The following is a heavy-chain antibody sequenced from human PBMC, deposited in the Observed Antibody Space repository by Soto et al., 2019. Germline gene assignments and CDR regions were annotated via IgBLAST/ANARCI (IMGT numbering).Heavy chain of an antibody. J-gene: IGHJ6*02. CDR3: ARVPSPFDFYYAMDV. D-gene: IGHD3-16*01. Sequence: LSETLSPTCTLSGDSIGRGNKYWSWIRQAPGKGLEWIGYIFSSGTTYYNPSLKSRLTMSLDTSQNQFSLKLNSVTAADTAVYFCARVPSPFDFYYAMDVWGQGTTVTVSS. V-gene: IGHV4-30-4*02. CDR2: IFSSGTT. CDR1: GDSIGRGNKY.